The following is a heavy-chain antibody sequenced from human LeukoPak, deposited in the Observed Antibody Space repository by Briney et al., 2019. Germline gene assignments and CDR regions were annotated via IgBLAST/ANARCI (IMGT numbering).Heavy chain of an antibody. J-gene: IGHJ4*02. V-gene: IGHV3-7*01. D-gene: IGHD2-21*01. CDR2: IKQDGSEK. Sequence: GGSLRLSCAASGFTFSSYWMSWVRQAPGKGLEWVANIKQDGSEKYYVDSVKGRFTISRDNAKNTLYLQMNSLRAEDTAVYYCARGFGYCGGDCYDYWGQGTLVTVSS. CDR1: GFTFSSYW. CDR3: ARGFGYCGGDCYDY.